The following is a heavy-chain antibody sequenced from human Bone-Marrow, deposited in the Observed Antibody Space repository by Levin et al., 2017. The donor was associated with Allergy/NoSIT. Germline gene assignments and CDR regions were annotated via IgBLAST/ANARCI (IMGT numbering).Heavy chain of an antibody. J-gene: IGHJ4*02. D-gene: IGHD2-15*01. CDR3: ARGVDCSGGTCYRPLDY. CDR2: INPNSGAT. Sequence: ASVKVSCKASGYTFTGYYMHWVRQAPGQGLEWMGRINPNSGATNYAQKFQGRVTMTRDTSITTVYMELSRLRSDDTAVYYCARGVDCSGGTCYRPLDYWGQGTLVTVSS. CDR1: GYTFTGYY. V-gene: IGHV1-2*06.